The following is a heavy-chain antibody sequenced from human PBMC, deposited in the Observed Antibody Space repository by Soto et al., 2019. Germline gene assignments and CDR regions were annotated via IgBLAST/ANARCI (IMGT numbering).Heavy chain of an antibody. J-gene: IGHJ6*02. Sequence: SQTLSLRCTGSGVSIRTSEWSGIRQPPGKGLEWIGYIYYSGSTNYNPSLKSRVTISVDTSKNQFSLKLSSVTAADTAVYYCEREGYDSRNYYYYAMDVWGQGTTVT. CDR2: IYYSGST. CDR3: EREGYDSRNYYYYAMDV. V-gene: IGHV4-59*01. D-gene: IGHD3-22*01. CDR1: GVSIRTSE.